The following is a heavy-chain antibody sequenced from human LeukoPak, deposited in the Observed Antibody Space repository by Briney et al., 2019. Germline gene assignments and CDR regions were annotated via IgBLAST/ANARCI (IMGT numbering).Heavy chain of an antibody. J-gene: IGHJ5*02. CDR2: IHYSGST. CDR1: GGSISNHY. CDR3: ARDFGRGYCSTTSCFVPCFDP. V-gene: IGHV4-59*11. Sequence: SETLSLTCTVSGGSISNHYWSWIRQPPGQGLEWIGCIHYSGSTNYNPSLKSRVTISVDTSKNQFSLKLTSVTAADTAVYYCARDFGRGYCSTTSCFVPCFDPWGQGTLVTVSP. D-gene: IGHD2-2*01.